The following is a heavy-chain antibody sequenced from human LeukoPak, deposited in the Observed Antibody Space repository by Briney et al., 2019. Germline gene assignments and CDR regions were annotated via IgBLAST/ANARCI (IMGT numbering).Heavy chain of an antibody. V-gene: IGHV3-7*03. J-gene: IGHJ4*02. D-gene: IGHD5-24*01. CDR1: GLTVSNHW. Sequence: GGPLRLSCVASGLTVSNHWMSWVRQAPGKGLEWVANIKEDGTETYYVDSVKGRFTISRDNAKNSLYLQMNSLRVEDTAVYYCAKEGRSLQTYWGQGTLVTVSS. CDR2: IKEDGTET. CDR3: AKEGRSLQTY.